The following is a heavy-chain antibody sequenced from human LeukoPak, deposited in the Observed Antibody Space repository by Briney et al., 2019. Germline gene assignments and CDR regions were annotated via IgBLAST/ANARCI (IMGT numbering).Heavy chain of an antibody. CDR1: GFPLTGYS. CDR2: INPTGGST. Sequence: ASVKVSCKASGFPLTGYSIQWVRQAPGRGLEWMGIINPTGGSTSYAQKFQGRVTMTRDASTSTVYMEVSGLRSEDTAVYHCARAGIYGDCLDYWGQGTLVTVSS. D-gene: IGHD4-17*01. CDR3: ARAGIYGDCLDY. V-gene: IGHV1-46*01. J-gene: IGHJ4*02.